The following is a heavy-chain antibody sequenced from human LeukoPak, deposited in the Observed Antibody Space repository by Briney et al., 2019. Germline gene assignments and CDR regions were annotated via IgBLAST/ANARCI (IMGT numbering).Heavy chain of an antibody. CDR1: GYNFTKSW. Sequence: GESLKISCKASGYNFTKSWIGWVRQMPGKGLEWVGIVYPGDSDTRYSPSFQGHVTISADKSISTAYLQWSSLKASDTAMYYCAIAPIAVTGIQLDYWGQGTLVTVSS. CDR3: AIAPIAVTGIQLDY. D-gene: IGHD6-19*01. CDR2: VYPGDSDT. J-gene: IGHJ4*02. V-gene: IGHV5-51*01.